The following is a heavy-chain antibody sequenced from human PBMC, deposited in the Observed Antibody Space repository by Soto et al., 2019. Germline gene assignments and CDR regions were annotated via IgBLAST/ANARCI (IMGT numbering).Heavy chain of an antibody. J-gene: IGHJ6*02. D-gene: IGHD3-3*01. CDR2: TYYRSKWYY. CDR3: AREAQTYYDFWSGPNYGYYYYGTDV. Sequence: SQTLSLTCAISGDSVSSNNAAWNWIRQSPSRGLEWLGRTYYRSKWYYDYALSVKSRITINPDTSKNQFSLQLNSVTPEDTAVYYCAREAQTYYDFWSGPNYGYYYYGTDVWGQGTTVTVSS. V-gene: IGHV6-1*01. CDR1: GDSVSSNNAA.